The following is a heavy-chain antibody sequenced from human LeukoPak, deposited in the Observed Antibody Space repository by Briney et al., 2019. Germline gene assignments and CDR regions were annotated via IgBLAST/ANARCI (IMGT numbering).Heavy chain of an antibody. Sequence: ASVKVSCKASGYSFTNYGISWVRQAPGQGLEWMGVFNPSGGSTSYAQKFQGRVTMTRDTSTSTVYMELSSLRSEDTAVYFCARVRDGYNDAFDIWGQGTMVTVS. CDR1: GYSFTNYG. J-gene: IGHJ3*02. CDR2: FNPSGGST. V-gene: IGHV1-46*01. CDR3: ARVRDGYNDAFDI. D-gene: IGHD5-24*01.